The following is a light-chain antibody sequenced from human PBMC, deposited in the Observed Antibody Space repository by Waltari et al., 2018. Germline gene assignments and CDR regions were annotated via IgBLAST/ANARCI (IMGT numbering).Light chain of an antibody. CDR2: PDN. V-gene: IGLV1-44*01. CDR1: RSNIGDNA. Sequence: QSVLTQPPSASGTPGERVTISCSGSRSNIGDNAVNWYQHLPGAAPELLIYPDNQRPAGVPARFSGSKSGTSASLDISGLQSEDEATYYCAAWDDSVNGYVFGSGTEVTVL. CDR3: AAWDDSVNGYV. J-gene: IGLJ1*01.